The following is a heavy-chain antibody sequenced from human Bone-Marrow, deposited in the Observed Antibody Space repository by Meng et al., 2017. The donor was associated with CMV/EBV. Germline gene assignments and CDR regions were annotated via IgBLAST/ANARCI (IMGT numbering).Heavy chain of an antibody. V-gene: IGHV3-21*01. Sequence: GESLKISCAASGFTFSSYSMNWVRQAPGKGLEWVSSISSSSSYIYYADSVKGRFTISRDNSKNTLYLQMNSLRAEDTAVYYCARSFTMTVLVMGYWGQGTLFTVSS. J-gene: IGHJ4*02. CDR1: GFTFSSYS. CDR2: ISSSSSYI. D-gene: IGHD3-22*01. CDR3: ARSFTMTVLVMGY.